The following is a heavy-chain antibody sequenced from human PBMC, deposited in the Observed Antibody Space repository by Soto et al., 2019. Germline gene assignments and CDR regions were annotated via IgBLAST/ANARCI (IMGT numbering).Heavy chain of an antibody. CDR3: AVPGRGDFDY. CDR2: VYHSGTT. Sequence: SETLSLTCAVSGASIFTNNWLILFRQPPGKGLEWIGEVYHSGTTNCNPSLKSRVTISIDKSKNQFSLTLTSMTAADTALYYCAVPGRGDFDYWSQGTLVTVSS. D-gene: IGHD5-12*01. J-gene: IGHJ4*02. V-gene: IGHV4-4*02. CDR1: GASIFTNNW.